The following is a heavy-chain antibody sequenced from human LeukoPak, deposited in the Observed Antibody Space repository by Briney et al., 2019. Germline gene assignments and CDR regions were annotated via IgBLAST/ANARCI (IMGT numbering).Heavy chain of an antibody. CDR2: ISAYNGNT. CDR1: GYTFTSYG. J-gene: IGHJ6*03. CDR3: ARVKHSSSPGYYYYYMDV. Sequence: GASVKVSCKASGYTFTSYGISWVRHAPGQGLEWMGWISAYNGNTNYAQKLQGRVTMTTDTSTSTAYMELRSLRSDDTAVYYCARVKHSSSPGYYYYYMDVWGKGTTVTVSS. V-gene: IGHV1-18*01. D-gene: IGHD6-6*01.